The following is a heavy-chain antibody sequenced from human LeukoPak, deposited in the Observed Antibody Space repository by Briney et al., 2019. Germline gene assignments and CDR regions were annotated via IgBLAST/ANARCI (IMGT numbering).Heavy chain of an antibody. V-gene: IGHV7-4-1*02. CDR1: GYTFTSYA. Sequence: ASVKVSCKASGYTFTSYAMNWVRQAPGQGLEWVGWINTNTGNPTYAQGFTGRFVFSLDTSVSTAYLQISSLKVEDTAVYYCARHLSRGYSGYDSGYWGQGTLVTVSS. D-gene: IGHD5-12*01. J-gene: IGHJ4*02. CDR3: ARHLSRGYSGYDSGY. CDR2: INTNTGNP.